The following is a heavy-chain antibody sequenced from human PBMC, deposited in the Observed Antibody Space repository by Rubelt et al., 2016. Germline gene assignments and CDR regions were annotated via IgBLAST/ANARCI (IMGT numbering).Heavy chain of an antibody. Sequence: QVQLQQWGAGLSKPSETLSLTCAVYGGSFSGYYWSWIRQPPGKGLEWIGEINHSGSTNYNPSLKSRVTISVDTSKNQCSLRLSSVTAAGTAVYYWARGLSRAAAAPRRLWFDPWGQGTLVTVSS. CDR3: ARGLSRAAAAPRRLWFDP. J-gene: IGHJ5*02. CDR2: INHSGST. V-gene: IGHV4-34*01. D-gene: IGHD6-13*01. CDR1: GGSFSGYY.